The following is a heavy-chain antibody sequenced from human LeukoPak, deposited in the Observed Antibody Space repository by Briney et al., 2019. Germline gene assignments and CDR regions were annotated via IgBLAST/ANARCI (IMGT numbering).Heavy chain of an antibody. V-gene: IGHV4-39*07. CDR3: GRSAGFVHFDH. J-gene: IGHJ4*02. CDR1: GGSISSSSHY. CDR2: INYNGNT. D-gene: IGHD3-16*01. Sequence: SETLSLTCTVSGGSISSSSHYWVWIRQSPGKGLEWIGSINYNGNTYYNPSVNSRVTISVDTSKNQFSLKVNSVTAADTAVYYCGRSAGFVHFDHWGQGTLVTVSS.